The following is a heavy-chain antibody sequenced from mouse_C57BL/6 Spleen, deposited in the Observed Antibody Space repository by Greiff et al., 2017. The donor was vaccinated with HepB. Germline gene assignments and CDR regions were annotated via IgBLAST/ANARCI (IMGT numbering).Heavy chain of an antibody. Sequence: QVQLQQPGAELVRPGSSVKLSCKASGYTFTSYWMHWVKQRPIQGLEWIGNIDPSDSETHYNQKFKDKATLTVDKSSSTAYMQLSSLTSEDSAVYYCASLMVTTHYYAMDYWGQGTSVTVSS. D-gene: IGHD2-2*01. CDR2: IDPSDSET. CDR1: GYTFTSYW. V-gene: IGHV1-52*01. CDR3: ASLMVTTHYYAMDY. J-gene: IGHJ4*01.